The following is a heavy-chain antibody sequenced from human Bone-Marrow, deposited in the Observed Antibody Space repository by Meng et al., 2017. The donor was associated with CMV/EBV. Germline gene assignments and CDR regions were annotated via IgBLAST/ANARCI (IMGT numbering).Heavy chain of an antibody. V-gene: IGHV3-74*01. J-gene: IGHJ4*02. CDR1: GFTFRSYW. CDR3: AGGFGFDY. CDR2: INSDGSRT. D-gene: IGHD3-16*01. Sequence: SLRLSCEASGFTFRSYWMHWVRQAPGRGLVWVSRINSDGSRTTYADSVKGRFTISRDNAKNTLYLQMNSLRAEDTAVYYCAGGFGFDYWGQGTLVTVSS.